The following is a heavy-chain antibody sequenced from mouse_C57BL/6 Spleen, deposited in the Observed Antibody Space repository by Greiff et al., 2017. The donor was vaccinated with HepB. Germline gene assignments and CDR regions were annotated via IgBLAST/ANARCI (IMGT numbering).Heavy chain of an antibody. J-gene: IGHJ4*01. CDR1: GFSLTSYG. Sequence: VQLQQSGPGLVQPSQSLSITCTVSGFSLTSYGVHWVRQSPGKGLEWLGVIWRGGSTDYNAAFMSRLSITKDNSKSQVFFKMNSLQADDTAIYYCAKTAQATGNAMDYWGQGTSVTVSS. D-gene: IGHD3-2*02. CDR2: IWRGGST. V-gene: IGHV2-5*01. CDR3: AKTAQATGNAMDY.